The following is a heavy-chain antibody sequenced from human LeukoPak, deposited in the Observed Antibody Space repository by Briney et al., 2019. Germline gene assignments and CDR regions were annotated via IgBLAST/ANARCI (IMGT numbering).Heavy chain of an antibody. CDR2: ISGSGGST. CDR3: ARGRLNYESSGYYFFDN. J-gene: IGHJ4*02. CDR1: GFTFSSYA. Sequence: GGSLRLSCAASGFTFSSYAMSWVRQAPGKGLEWVSAISGSGGSTYYADSVKGRFTISRDNSKNTLYLQMNSLRAEDTAVYYCARGRLNYESSGYYFFDNWGQGTLVSVSS. D-gene: IGHD3-22*01. V-gene: IGHV3-23*01.